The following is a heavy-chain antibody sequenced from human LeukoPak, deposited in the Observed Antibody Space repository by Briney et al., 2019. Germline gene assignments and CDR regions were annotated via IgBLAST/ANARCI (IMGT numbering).Heavy chain of an antibody. CDR1: GFTFSSYN. V-gene: IGHV3-48*04. D-gene: IGHD2-2*01. J-gene: IGHJ4*02. CDR2: ISSSSSPM. CDR3: ARDPAFDY. Sequence: GGSLRLSCAASGFTFSSYNMNWVRQAPGKGLEWVSYISSSSSPMYNADSVKGRFTISRDNAKNSLFLQMNSLSAEDTAVYYCARDPAFDYWGQGTLVTVSS.